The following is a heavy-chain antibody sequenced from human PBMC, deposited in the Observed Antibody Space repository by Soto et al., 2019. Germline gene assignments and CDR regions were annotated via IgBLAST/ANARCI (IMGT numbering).Heavy chain of an antibody. D-gene: IGHD3-10*01. J-gene: IGHJ4*02. Sequence: GALRLSCAASGFTFSSYSMNWVRQAPGKGLEWVSYISSSSSTIYYADSVKGRFTISRDNAKNSLYLQMNSLRDEDTAVYYCARDRWFGELRVTFLDYWGQGTLVTVSS. CDR2: ISSSSSTI. CDR3: ARDRWFGELRVTFLDY. CDR1: GFTFSSYS. V-gene: IGHV3-48*02.